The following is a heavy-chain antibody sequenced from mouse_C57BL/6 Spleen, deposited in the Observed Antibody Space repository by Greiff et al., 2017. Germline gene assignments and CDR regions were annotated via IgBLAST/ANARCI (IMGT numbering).Heavy chain of an antibody. V-gene: IGHV1-52*01. CDR3: ARSDYYGSSYYFDY. CDR2: IDPSDSET. J-gene: IGHJ2*01. CDR1: GYTFTSYW. Sequence: QVQLQQPGAELVRPGSSVKLSCKASGYTFTSYWMHWVKQRPIQSLEWIGNIDPSDSETHYNQKFKDKATLTVDKSSSTAYLQLSSLTSEDSAVYYCARSDYYGSSYYFDYWGQGTTLTVSS. D-gene: IGHD1-1*01.